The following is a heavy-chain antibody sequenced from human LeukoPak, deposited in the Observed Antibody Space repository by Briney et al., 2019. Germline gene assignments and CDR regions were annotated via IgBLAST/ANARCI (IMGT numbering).Heavy chain of an antibody. CDR3: ARGILYGNFDY. Sequence: GASVKVSCKASGYTFTGYYMHWVRQATGQGLEWMGWMNPNSGNTGYAQKFQGRVTMTRNTSISTAYMELSSLRSEDTAVYYCARGILYGNFDYWGQGTLVTVSS. CDR2: MNPNSGNT. J-gene: IGHJ4*02. CDR1: GYTFTGYY. D-gene: IGHD4-17*01. V-gene: IGHV1-8*02.